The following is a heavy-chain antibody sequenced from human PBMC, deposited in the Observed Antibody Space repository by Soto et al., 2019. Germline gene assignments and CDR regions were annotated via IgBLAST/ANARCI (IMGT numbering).Heavy chain of an antibody. D-gene: IGHD3-9*01. V-gene: IGHV3-49*03. CDR2: IRSKAYGGTT. CDR3: TSSHPYFDWPGGGY. Sequence: GGSLRLSCTASGFTFGDYAMSWIRQAPGRGLEWVGFIRSKAYGGTTEYAASVKGRFTISRDDSKSIAYLQMNSLKTEDTAVYYCTSSHPYFDWPGGGYWGQGTLVTVSS. CDR1: GFTFGDYA. J-gene: IGHJ4*02.